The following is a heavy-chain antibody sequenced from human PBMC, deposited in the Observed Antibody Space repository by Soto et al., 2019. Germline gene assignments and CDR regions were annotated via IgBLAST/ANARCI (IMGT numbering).Heavy chain of an antibody. CDR3: AKDHSRAAAGRLPVFPFDY. CDR1: GFTFSSYG. D-gene: IGHD6-13*01. J-gene: IGHJ4*02. CDR2: ISYDGSNK. Sequence: GGSLRLSCAASGFTFSSYGMHWVRQAPGKGLEWVAVISYDGSNKYYADSVKGRFTISRDNSRNTLYLQMNSLRAEDTAVYYCAKDHSRAAAGRLPVFPFDYWGQGTLVTVS. V-gene: IGHV3-30*18.